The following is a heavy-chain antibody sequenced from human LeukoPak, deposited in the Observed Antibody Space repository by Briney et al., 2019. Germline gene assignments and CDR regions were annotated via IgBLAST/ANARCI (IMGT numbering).Heavy chain of an antibody. J-gene: IGHJ5*02. CDR1: GYTFTSYY. Sequence: ASVTVSCKASGYTFTSYYIHWVRQAPGQGLEWMGIIYPGGGSTSYAQKFQGRVTMTRDMSTSTVYMELRSLRSDDTAVYYCARDLPRITMIVVSRNWFDPWGQGTLVTVSS. D-gene: IGHD3-22*01. CDR2: IYPGGGST. V-gene: IGHV1-46*01. CDR3: ARDLPRITMIVVSRNWFDP.